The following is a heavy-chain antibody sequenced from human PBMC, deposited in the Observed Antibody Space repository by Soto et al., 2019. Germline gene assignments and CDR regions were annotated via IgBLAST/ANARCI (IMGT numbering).Heavy chain of an antibody. D-gene: IGHD6-19*01. CDR2: IYHSGST. CDR3: AKDPGLSSGWYDY. Sequence: PSETLSLTCAVSGGSISSGGYSWGWIRQPPGKGLEWIGYIYHSGSTYYNPSLKSRVTISLDMSRNHFSLNLSSVTAEDTAVYYCAKDPGLSSGWYDYWGQGTLVTVSS. J-gene: IGHJ4*02. CDR1: GGSISSGGYS. V-gene: IGHV4-30-2*01.